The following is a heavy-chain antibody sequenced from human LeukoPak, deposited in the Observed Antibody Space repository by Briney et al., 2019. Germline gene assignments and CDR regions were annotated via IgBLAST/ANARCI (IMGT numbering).Heavy chain of an antibody. CDR3: ARGSSVDSSGYYHYDY. CDR2: INHSGST. Sequence: PSETLSLTCAVYGGSFSNYYWSWIRQPPGKGLEWIGEINHSGSTNYNPSLKSRVTISVDTSKNQFSLKLSSVTAADTAVYYCARGSSVDSSGYYHYDYWGQGTLVTVSS. V-gene: IGHV4-34*01. CDR1: GGSFSNYY. D-gene: IGHD3-22*01. J-gene: IGHJ4*02.